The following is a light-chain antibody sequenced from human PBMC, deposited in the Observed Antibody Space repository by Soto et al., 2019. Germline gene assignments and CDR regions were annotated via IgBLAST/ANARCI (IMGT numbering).Light chain of an antibody. J-gene: IGLJ1*01. Sequence: QSVLTQPPSVSGAPGQRVTISCTGSSSNIGAGYDVHWYQQLPGTAPKLLIYGNSNQPSGVPDRFSGSKSGTSASLAITGLQAEDEADYYCQFYDSSLSGYVFGTGTKVTVL. CDR1: SSNIGAGYD. CDR3: QFYDSSLSGYV. CDR2: GNS. V-gene: IGLV1-40*01.